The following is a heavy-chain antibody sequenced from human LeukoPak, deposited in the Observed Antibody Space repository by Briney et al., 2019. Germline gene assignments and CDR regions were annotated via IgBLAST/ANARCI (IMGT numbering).Heavy chain of an antibody. CDR2: INHDGTIR. V-gene: IGHV3-74*01. CDR3: ARDVFSLGDS. D-gene: IGHD2/OR15-2a*01. Sequence: PGGSLRLSCATSGFTFSRYGMHWVRQSPGKGLVWVSHINHDGTIRNYADSVRGRFTISRDIATLYLQMNSLGAEDTAVYYCARDVFSLGDSWGPGTLVSVSS. J-gene: IGHJ4*02. CDR1: GFTFSRYG.